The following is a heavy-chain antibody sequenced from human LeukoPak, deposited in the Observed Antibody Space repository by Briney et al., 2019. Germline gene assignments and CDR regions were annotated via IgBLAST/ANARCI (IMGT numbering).Heavy chain of an antibody. CDR2: IYGGGTT. V-gene: IGHV3-53*01. CDR1: GFAVSSNY. D-gene: IGHD4-23*01. J-gene: IGHJ4*02. Sequence: PGGSLRLSCAASGFAVSSNYLTWVRQVPGKGLEWVSVIYGGGTTYYADSVKGRFTISRDNSKNTLYLQMSSLRAEDTAVYYCAKWSPYGGNPGYWGQGTLVTVSS. CDR3: AKWSPYGGNPGY.